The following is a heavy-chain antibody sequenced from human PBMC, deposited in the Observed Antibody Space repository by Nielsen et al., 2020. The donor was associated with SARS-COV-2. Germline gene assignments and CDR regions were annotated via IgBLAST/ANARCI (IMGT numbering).Heavy chain of an antibody. V-gene: IGHV1-18*04. CDR3: ARDLPWGSWIAPYYYYGMDV. J-gene: IGHJ6*02. D-gene: IGHD3-16*01. CDR1: GYTFTSYG. CDR2: IRAYNGNT. Sequence: ASVKVSCKASGYTFTSYGISWVRQAPGQGLEWMGWIRAYNGNTNYAQKLQGRVTMTTDTSTSTAYMELRSLRSDDTAVYYCARDLPWGSWIAPYYYYGMDVWGQGTTVTVSS.